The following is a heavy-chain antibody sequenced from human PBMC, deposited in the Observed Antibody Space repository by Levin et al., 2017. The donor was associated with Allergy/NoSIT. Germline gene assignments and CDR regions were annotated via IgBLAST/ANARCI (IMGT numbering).Heavy chain of an antibody. J-gene: IGHJ6*02. CDR2: IKQDGSEK. CDR1: GFTFSSYW. Sequence: PGGSLRLSCAASGFTFSSYWMSWVRQAPGKGLEWVANIKQDGSEKYYVDSVKGRFTISRDNAKNSLYLQMNSLRAEDTAVYYCARARVPAAYKIYGMDGWGQGTTVTVSS. D-gene: IGHD2-2*01. V-gene: IGHV3-7*01. CDR3: ARARVPAAYKIYGMDG.